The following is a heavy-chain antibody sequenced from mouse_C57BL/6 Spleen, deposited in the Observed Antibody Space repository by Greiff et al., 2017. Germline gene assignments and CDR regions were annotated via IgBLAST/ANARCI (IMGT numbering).Heavy chain of an antibody. Sequence: QAQLKQPGAELVRPGTSVKLSCKASGYTFTSYWMHWVKQRPGQGLEWIGVIDPSDSYTNYNQKFKGKATLTVDTSSSTAYMQLSSLTSEDSAVYYCARAFYYGSSSPYFDYWGQGTTLTVSS. V-gene: IGHV1-59*01. D-gene: IGHD1-1*01. J-gene: IGHJ2*01. CDR2: IDPSDSYT. CDR1: GYTFTSYW. CDR3: ARAFYYGSSSPYFDY.